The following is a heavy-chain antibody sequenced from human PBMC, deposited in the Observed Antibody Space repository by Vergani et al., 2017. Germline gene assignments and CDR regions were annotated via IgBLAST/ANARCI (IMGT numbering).Heavy chain of an antibody. CDR3: AKDTEDYINYPMNWFDP. V-gene: IGHV3-30*02. J-gene: IGHJ5*02. D-gene: IGHD4-11*01. Sequence: QVQLVESGGGVVQPGGSLRLSCAASGFTFSSYGMHWVRQAPGKGLEWVAFIRYDGSNKYYADSVKGRFTISRDNSKNTLYLQMNSLRAEDTAVYYCAKDTEDYINYPMNWFDPWGQGTLVTVSS. CDR1: GFTFSSYG. CDR2: IRYDGSNK.